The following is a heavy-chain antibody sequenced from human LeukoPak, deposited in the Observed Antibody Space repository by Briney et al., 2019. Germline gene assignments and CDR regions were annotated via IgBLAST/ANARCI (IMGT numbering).Heavy chain of an antibody. J-gene: IGHJ4*02. D-gene: IGHD6-19*01. Sequence: SVKVSCKASGGTFSSYAISWVRQAPGQGLEWMGRIIPILGIANYAQKFQGRVTITADKSTSTAYMELSSLRSDDTAVYYCARDGQWLVPYYFDYWGQGTLVTVSS. V-gene: IGHV1-69*04. CDR2: IIPILGIA. CDR1: GGTFSSYA. CDR3: ARDGQWLVPYYFDY.